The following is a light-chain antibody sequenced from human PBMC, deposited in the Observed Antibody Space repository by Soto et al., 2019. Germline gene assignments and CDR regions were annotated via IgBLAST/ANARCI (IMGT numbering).Light chain of an antibody. CDR2: GAS. CDR1: QSVSNN. Sequence: EIVMTQSPATLSVSPGERDTLSCRASQSVSNNLSWYQQKPGQAPRLLIFGASTRATGIPARFSGSGSGTEFTLTISSLQSEDFALYYCQQYNTWSPLAFGGGTKVETK. J-gene: IGKJ4*01. CDR3: QQYNTWSPLA. V-gene: IGKV3-15*01.